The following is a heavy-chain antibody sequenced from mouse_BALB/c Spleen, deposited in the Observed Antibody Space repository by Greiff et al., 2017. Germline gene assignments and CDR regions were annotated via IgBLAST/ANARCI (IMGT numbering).Heavy chain of an antibody. CDR3: ARVGNYAGDYYAMGY. Sequence: EVKLVESGGGLVQPGGSRKLSCAASGFTFSSFGMHWVRQAPEKGLEWVAYISSGSSTIYYADTVKGRFTIYRDNPKNTLFLQMTSLRSEATAMYYCARVGNYAGDYYAMGYWGQETSVTVSS. J-gene: IGHJ4*01. CDR2: ISSGSSTI. V-gene: IGHV5-17*02. D-gene: IGHD2-1*01. CDR1: GFTFSSFG.